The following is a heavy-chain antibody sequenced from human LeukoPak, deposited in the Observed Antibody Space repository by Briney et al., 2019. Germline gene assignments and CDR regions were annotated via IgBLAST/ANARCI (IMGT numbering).Heavy chain of an antibody. CDR2: ISAYNGNT. J-gene: IGHJ2*01. V-gene: IGHV1-18*01. Sequence: ASVKVSCKASGYTFTSYGISWVRQAPGQGLEWMGWISAYNGNTNYAQKLQGRVTMTTDTSTSTAYMELRSLRSDDTAVYYCARGPNSSSWYDYWYFDLRGRGTLVTVSS. CDR3: ARGPNSSSWYDYWYFDL. D-gene: IGHD6-13*01. CDR1: GYTFTSYG.